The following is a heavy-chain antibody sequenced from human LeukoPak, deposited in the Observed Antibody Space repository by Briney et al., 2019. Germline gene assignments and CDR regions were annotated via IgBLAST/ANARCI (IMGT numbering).Heavy chain of an antibody. CDR2: ISAYNGNT. J-gene: IGHJ5*02. CDR3: ARDREEFNSGGDCYSSGWFDP. V-gene: IGHV1-18*01. CDR1: GYTFTSYG. Sequence: ASVKVSCKASGYTFTSYGISWVRQAPGQGLEWMGWISAYNGNTNYAQKLQGRVTMTTDTSTSTAYMELRSLRSDDTAVYYCARDREEFNSGGDCYSSGWFDPWGQGTQVTVSS. D-gene: IGHD2-21*01.